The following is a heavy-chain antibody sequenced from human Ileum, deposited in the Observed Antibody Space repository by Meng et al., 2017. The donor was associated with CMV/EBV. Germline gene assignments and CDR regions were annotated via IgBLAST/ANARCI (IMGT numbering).Heavy chain of an antibody. CDR2: IHSTGST. Sequence: CSVGGAAIGSSSFYWSWIRQLPGKGMEWIGFIHSTGSTYYNPYLQSRVSISADTSNNHLSLTLTSVTAADTALYYCARDTIRDGVDYWGQGTLVTVSS. D-gene: IGHD2-21*01. V-gene: IGHV4-31*03. CDR1: GAAIGSSSFY. CDR3: ARDTIRDGVDY. J-gene: IGHJ4*02.